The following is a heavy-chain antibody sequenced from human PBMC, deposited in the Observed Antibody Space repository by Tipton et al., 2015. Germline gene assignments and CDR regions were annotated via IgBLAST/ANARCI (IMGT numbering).Heavy chain of an antibody. J-gene: IGHJ4*02. Sequence: TLSLTCAVSAYSISSDYYWGWIRQPPGKGLEWIGSISHSGNTYYNPSLKSRVTMSRDTSKNQFSLKLTSVTAADTAVYYCACQDYDSLTRDYQTVAYWGQGPLVTVSS. D-gene: IGHD3-9*01. CDR3: ACQDYDSLTRDYQTVAY. V-gene: IGHV4-38-2*01. CDR2: ISHSGNT. CDR1: AYSISSDYY.